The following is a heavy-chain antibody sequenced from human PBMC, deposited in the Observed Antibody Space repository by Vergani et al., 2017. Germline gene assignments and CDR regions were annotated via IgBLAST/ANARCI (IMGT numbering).Heavy chain of an antibody. CDR2: ISSSGSTI. CDR1: GFTFNSYE. J-gene: IGHJ4*02. V-gene: IGHV3-48*03. CDR3: ARNTPHGYCDY. Sequence: EVQLVESGGGLVQPGGSLRLSCAASGFTFNSYEMNWVRQAPGKGLEWVSYISSSGSTIYYADSVKGRFTISRDNAKNSLYLQMNSLRAEDTAVYYCARNTPHGYCDYWGQGTLVTVSS.